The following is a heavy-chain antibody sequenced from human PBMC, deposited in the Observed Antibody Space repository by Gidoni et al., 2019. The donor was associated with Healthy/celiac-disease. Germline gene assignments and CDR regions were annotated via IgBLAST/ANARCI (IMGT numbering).Heavy chain of an antibody. CDR1: GGTFSSYA. CDR3: ARGINDYSHYGYFDY. CDR2: IIPIVGTA. Sequence: QVQLVHSGAEVKQPGSSGKVSCKASGGTFSSYAISWVRQAPGQGREWMGGIIPIVGTANYAQKFQGRVTITADESTSTAYMELSSLRSEDTAVYYCARGINDYSHYGYFDYWGQGTLVTVSS. V-gene: IGHV1-69*01. J-gene: IGHJ4*02. D-gene: IGHD4-4*01.